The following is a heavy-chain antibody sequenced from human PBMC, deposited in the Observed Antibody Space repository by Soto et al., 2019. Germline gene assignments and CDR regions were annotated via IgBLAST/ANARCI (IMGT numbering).Heavy chain of an antibody. CDR3: ATAIAATGPADS. Sequence: VASVKVSCKASGYTFSNNGFTWVRQAPGQGLEWMGWIGGYNGNTNYAPKFQGRVTMTADTSTSTAHMELRGLRSDDTAVYYCATAIAATGPADSWGQGTLVTVSS. D-gene: IGHD6-13*01. CDR1: GYTFSNNG. J-gene: IGHJ4*02. CDR2: IGGYNGNT. V-gene: IGHV1-18*01.